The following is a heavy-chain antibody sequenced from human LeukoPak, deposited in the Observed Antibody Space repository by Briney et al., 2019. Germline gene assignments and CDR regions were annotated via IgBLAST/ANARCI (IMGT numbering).Heavy chain of an antibody. CDR3: AKDLGYGYTTYFDY. CDR1: GFTFSSYG. CDR2: ISYDGSNK. V-gene: IGHV3-30*18. Sequence: GGSLRLSCAASGFTFSSYGMHWVRQAPGKGLEWVAVISYDGSNKYYADSVKGRFTISRDNSKNTLYLQMNSLRAEDTAVYHCAKDLGYGYTTYFDYWGQGTLVTVSS. J-gene: IGHJ4*02. D-gene: IGHD5-18*01.